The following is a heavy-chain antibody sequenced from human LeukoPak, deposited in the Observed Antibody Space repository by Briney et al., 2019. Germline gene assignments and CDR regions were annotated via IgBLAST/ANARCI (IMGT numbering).Heavy chain of an antibody. D-gene: IGHD3-3*01. J-gene: IGHJ4*02. CDR2: VDDSGRA. CDR1: DGSFVTYY. V-gene: IGHV4-34*01. Sequence: SETLSLTCAVYDGSFVTYYWSWIRQSPGKGLEWIGEVDDSGRANYNPSLKSRVTISVDTSKNQFSLKLSSVTAADTAVYYCASQDFWSGQPFDYWGQGTLVTVSS. CDR3: ASQDFWSGQPFDY.